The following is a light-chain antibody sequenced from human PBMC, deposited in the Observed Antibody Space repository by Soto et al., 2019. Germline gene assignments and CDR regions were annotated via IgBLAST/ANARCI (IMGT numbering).Light chain of an antibody. V-gene: IGKV3-20*01. J-gene: IGKJ1*01. CDR1: QSVSSSS. Sequence: EIVLTQFPDTLSSSPGERATLSCRASQSVSSSSLAWYQQKRGQAPRLLIHGASSRATGIPDRFSGSGSGTDFTLTISSLEPEDFAVYYCQQYGSSPRTFGQGTKVEVK. CDR3: QQYGSSPRT. CDR2: GAS.